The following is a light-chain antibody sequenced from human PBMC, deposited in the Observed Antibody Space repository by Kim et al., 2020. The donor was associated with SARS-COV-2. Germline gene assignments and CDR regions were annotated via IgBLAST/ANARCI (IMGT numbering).Light chain of an antibody. Sequence: SPGERATLSCRASQSVSSSYLGWYQQKPGQAPRLLNYGASSRATGIPDRFSGSGSGTDFTLTSSRLEPEDVAVYYCQQYGSSAITFGQGTRLEIK. CDR3: QQYGSSAIT. CDR2: GAS. J-gene: IGKJ5*01. CDR1: QSVSSSY. V-gene: IGKV3-20*01.